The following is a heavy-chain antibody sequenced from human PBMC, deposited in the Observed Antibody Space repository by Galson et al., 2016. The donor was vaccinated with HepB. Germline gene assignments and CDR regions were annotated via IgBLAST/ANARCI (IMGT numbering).Heavy chain of an antibody. CDR3: ARVGRRDSYDETLDY. V-gene: IGHV4-59*01. J-gene: IGHJ4*02. CDR1: GGSIRRYY. Sequence: SETLSLTCTVSGGSIRRYYWSWIRQPPGKRLEWIGNAYYTGSTNYNPSLKSRVTMSLDTSKNQFPLKLSSVTAADTAVYYCARVGRRDSYDETLDYWGQGTLVSVSS. D-gene: IGHD5-18*01. CDR2: AYYTGST.